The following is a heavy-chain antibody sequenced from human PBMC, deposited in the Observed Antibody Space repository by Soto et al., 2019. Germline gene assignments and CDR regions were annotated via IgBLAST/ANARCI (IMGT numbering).Heavy chain of an antibody. CDR3: VRDRPNDYGDPREIDY. CDR1: GYTFTSYG. V-gene: IGHV1-18*01. J-gene: IGHJ4*02. CDR2: ISAYNGNT. Sequence: ASVKVSCKASGYTFTSYGISWVRQAPGQGLEWMGWISAYNGNTNYAQKLQGRVTMTTDTSTSTAYMELRSLRSDDTAVYYCVRDRPNDYGDPREIDYWGQGTLVTVSS. D-gene: IGHD4-17*01.